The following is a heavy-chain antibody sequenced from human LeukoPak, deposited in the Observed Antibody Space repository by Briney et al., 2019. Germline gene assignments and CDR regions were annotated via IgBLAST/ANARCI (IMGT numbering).Heavy chain of an antibody. CDR2: IYNTGTT. J-gene: IGHJ4*02. V-gene: IGHV4-4*07. Sequence: SETLSLTCTVSGGSISSYYWSWIRQPAGKGLEWIGRIYNTGTTNYNPSLKSRLTMSVDTSKNQFSLKLTSVTAADTAVYYCARGIYGGNPPLVDYWGQEPLVTVSS. CDR3: ARGIYGGNPPLVDY. D-gene: IGHD4-23*01. CDR1: GGSISSYY.